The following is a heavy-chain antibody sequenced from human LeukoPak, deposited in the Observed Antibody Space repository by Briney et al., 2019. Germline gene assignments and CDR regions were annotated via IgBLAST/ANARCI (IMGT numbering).Heavy chain of an antibody. D-gene: IGHD3-22*01. CDR1: GYTFTGYY. CDR3: ARGTIGDSSGYIQH. J-gene: IGHJ1*01. Sequence: ASVKVSCKASGYTFTGYYMHWVRQAPGQGLEWMGWINPNSGGTNYAQKCQGWVTMTRDTSISTAYMELSRLRSDDTAVYYCARGTIGDSSGYIQHWGQGTLVTVSS. CDR2: INPNSGGT. V-gene: IGHV1-2*04.